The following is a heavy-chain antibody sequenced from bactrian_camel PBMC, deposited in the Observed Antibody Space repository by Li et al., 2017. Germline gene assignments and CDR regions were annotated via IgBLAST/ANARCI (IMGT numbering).Heavy chain of an antibody. J-gene: IGHJ4*01. CDR2: IYTATGIT. V-gene: IGHV3S40*01. D-gene: IGHD2*01. CDR1: GYTYSSAC. Sequence: VQLVESGGGSVQAGGSLRLSCTASGYTYSSACMGWFRQAPGKEREEVAIIYTATGITHHADSVKGRFTISQDSTKNTVYLQMNNLKPEDTAMYYCAALRPPCTVYSGADYKGQGTQVTVS.